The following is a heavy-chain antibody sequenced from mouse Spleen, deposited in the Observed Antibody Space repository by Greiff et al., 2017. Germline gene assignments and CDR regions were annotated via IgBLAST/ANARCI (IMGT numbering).Heavy chain of an antibody. CDR3: ARLGSSYPIWFAY. CDR1: GYTFTDYN. CDR2: INPNNGGT. J-gene: IGHJ3*01. Sequence: EVQLQQSGPELVKPGASVKIPCKASGYTFTDYNMDWVKQSHGKSLEWIGDINPNNGGTIYNQKFKGKATLTVDKSSSTAYMELRSLTSEDTAVYYCARLGSSYPIWFAYWGQGTLVTVSA. V-gene: IGHV1-18*01. D-gene: IGHD1-1*01.